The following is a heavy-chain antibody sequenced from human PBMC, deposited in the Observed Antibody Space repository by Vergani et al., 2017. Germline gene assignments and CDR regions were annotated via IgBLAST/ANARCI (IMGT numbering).Heavy chain of an antibody. CDR2: ISSNGGST. D-gene: IGHD2-15*01. CDR3: AKDRERGVVVVAAKPPDFDY. V-gene: IGHV3-64*01. J-gene: IGHJ4*02. Sequence: EVQLVESGGGLVQPGGSLRLSCAASGFTFSSYAMHWVRQAPGKGLEYVSAISSNGGSTYYANSVKGRFTISRDNSKNTLYLQMGSLRAEDMAVYYCAKDRERGVVVVAAKPPDFDYWGQGTLVTVSS. CDR1: GFTFSSYA.